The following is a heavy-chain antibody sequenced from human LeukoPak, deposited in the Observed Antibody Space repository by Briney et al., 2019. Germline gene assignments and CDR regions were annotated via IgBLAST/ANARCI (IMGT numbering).Heavy chain of an antibody. V-gene: IGHV3-7*01. CDR3: ARFGGDYYDSSGYYYDTFDY. CDR2: IKQDGSEK. CDR1: GLTFSSYW. J-gene: IGHJ4*02. D-gene: IGHD3-22*01. Sequence: GGSLRLSCAASGLTFSSYWMSWVRQAPGKGLEWVANIKQDGSEKYYVDSVKGRFTISRDNAKNSLYLQMNSLRAEDTAVYYCARFGGDYYDSSGYYYDTFDYWGQGTLVTVSS.